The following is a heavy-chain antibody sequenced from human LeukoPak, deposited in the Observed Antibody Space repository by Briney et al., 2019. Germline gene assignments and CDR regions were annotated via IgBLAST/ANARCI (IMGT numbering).Heavy chain of an antibody. Sequence: SETLSLTCAVYGGSFSGYYWSWIRRPPGKGLEWIGEINHSGSTNYNPSLKSRVTISVDTSKNQFSLKLSSVTAADTAVYYRARGGIVVVVAATRYYYYGMDVWGQGTTVTVSS. CDR2: INHSGST. CDR1: GGSFSGYY. J-gene: IGHJ6*02. V-gene: IGHV4-34*01. D-gene: IGHD2-15*01. CDR3: ARGGIVVVVAATRYYYYGMDV.